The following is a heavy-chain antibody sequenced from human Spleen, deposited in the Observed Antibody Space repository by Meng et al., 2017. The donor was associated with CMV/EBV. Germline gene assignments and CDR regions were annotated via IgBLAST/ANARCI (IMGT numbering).Heavy chain of an antibody. CDR1: GGSISSSSYY. CDR2: INHSGST. CDR3: ARGGIQQLLYWFDP. D-gene: IGHD6-13*01. Sequence: SETLSLTCTVSGGSISSSSYYWGWIRQPPGKGLEWIGEINHSGSTNYNPSLKSRVTISVDTSKNQFSLKLSSVTAADTAVYYCARGGIQQLLYWFDPWGQGTLVTVSS. J-gene: IGHJ5*02. V-gene: IGHV4-39*07.